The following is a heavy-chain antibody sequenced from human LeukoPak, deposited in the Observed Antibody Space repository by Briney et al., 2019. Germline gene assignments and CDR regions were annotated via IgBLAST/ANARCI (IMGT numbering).Heavy chain of an antibody. CDR2: ISSSSSYI. J-gene: IGHJ4*02. CDR1: GFTFSSYS. D-gene: IGHD6-13*01. V-gene: IGHV3-21*01. CDR3: ARDRGRIPNGDSSRTTYGLRPYFGY. Sequence: GGSLRLSCAASGFTFSSYSMNWVRQAPGKGLEWVSSISSSSSYIYYADSVKGRFTISRDNAKNSLYLQMNSLRAEDTAVYYCARDRGRIPNGDSSRTTYGLRPYFGYWGQGTLVTVSS.